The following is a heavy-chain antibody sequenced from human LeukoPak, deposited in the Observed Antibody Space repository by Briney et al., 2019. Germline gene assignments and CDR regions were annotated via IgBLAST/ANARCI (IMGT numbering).Heavy chain of an antibody. D-gene: IGHD3-10*01. CDR2: VYYSGST. CDR3: ARTYYYGSGSYYYYMDV. CDR1: GGSISSYY. V-gene: IGHV4-59*01. J-gene: IGHJ6*03. Sequence: SETLSLTCTVSGGSISSYYWSWIRQPPGKGLEWIGDVYYSGSTNYNPSLKSRVTISVDSSNHFSLKLSSVTAADTAVYYCARTYYYGSGSYYYYMDVWGKGTTVTISS.